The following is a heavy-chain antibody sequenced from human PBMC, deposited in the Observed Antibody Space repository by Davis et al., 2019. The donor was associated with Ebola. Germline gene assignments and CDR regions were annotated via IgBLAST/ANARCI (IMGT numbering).Heavy chain of an antibody. CDR1: GFTFSSYW. CDR2: IYSGGST. D-gene: IGHD1-1*01. CDR3: ARAYWSGSWNDHGDV. Sequence: GESLKISCAASGFTFSSYWMSWVRQAPGKGLEWVSVIYSGGSTYYADSVKGRFTISRHNSKNTLYLQMNSLRAEDTAVYYCARAYWSGSWNDHGDVWGQGTTVTVSS. V-gene: IGHV3-53*04. J-gene: IGHJ6*02.